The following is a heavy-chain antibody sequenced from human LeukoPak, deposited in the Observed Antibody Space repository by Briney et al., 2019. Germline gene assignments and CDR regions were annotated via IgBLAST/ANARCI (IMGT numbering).Heavy chain of an antibody. CDR1: GYTFTGYY. Sequence: ASVKVSCKASGYTFTGYYMHWVRQAPGQGLEWMGWINPNSGGANYAQKFQGRVTMTRDTSISTAYMELSRLRSDDTAVYYCARDIVMVTYWFDPWGQGTLVTVSS. CDR3: ARDIVMVTYWFDP. CDR2: INPNSGGA. D-gene: IGHD5-18*01. J-gene: IGHJ5*02. V-gene: IGHV1-2*02.